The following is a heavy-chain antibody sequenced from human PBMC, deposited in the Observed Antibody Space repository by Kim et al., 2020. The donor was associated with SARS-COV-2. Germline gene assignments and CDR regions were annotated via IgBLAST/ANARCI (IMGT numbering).Heavy chain of an antibody. D-gene: IGHD1-26*01. CDR3: ARQGVGATLFDY. Sequence: NSNPSLKSSVTLSVDTSKNQFSLRRSSVTAADTAVYYCARQGVGATLFDYWGQGTLVTVSS. V-gene: IGHV4-59*08. J-gene: IGHJ4*02.